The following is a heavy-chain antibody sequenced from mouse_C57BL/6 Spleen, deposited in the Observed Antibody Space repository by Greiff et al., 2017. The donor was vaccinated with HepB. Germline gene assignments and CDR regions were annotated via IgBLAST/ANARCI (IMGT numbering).Heavy chain of an antibody. CDR2: IRLKSDNYAT. CDR1: GFTFSNYW. J-gene: IGHJ4*01. V-gene: IGHV6-3*01. Sequence: EVMLVESGGGLVQPGGSMKLSCVASGFTFSNYWMNWVRQSPEKGLEWVAQIRLKSDNYATHYAESVKGRFTISRDDSKSSVYLQMNNLRAEDTGIYYCTVWLLRGYAMDYWGQGTSVTVSS. CDR3: TVWLLRGYAMDY. D-gene: IGHD2-3*01.